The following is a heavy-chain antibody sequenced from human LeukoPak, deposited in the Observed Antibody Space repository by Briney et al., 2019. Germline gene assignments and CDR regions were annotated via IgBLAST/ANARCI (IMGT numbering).Heavy chain of an antibody. J-gene: IGHJ6*02. D-gene: IGHD6-19*01. CDR1: EFIFSNYE. V-gene: IGHV3-48*03. CDR2: KPRIGDTI. CDR3: AKDPTITVAVAGNYYYYYGMDV. Sequence: PGGSLRISCAAFEFIFSNYEVNWFRQAPGKGLEWVSHKPRIGDTIYYSDSVKGRFAVSRDNSKNTLYLQMNSLRAEDTAVYYCAKDPTITVAVAGNYYYYYGMDVWGQGTTVTVSS.